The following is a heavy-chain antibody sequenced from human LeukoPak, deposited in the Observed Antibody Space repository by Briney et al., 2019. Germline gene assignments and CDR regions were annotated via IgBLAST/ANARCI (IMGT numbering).Heavy chain of an antibody. J-gene: IGHJ4*02. CDR3: AKDRSMTTVTPFDN. D-gene: IGHD4-17*01. CDR2: IRYDGSNR. Sequence: GSSLRLSCAASGFTFSNYGIHWVRQAPGKGLEWVAFIRYDGSNRFYADSVRGRFTISRDNSKNTVYLQMNSLRAEDTAVYYCAKDRSMTTVTPFDNWGQGTLVAVSS. V-gene: IGHV3-30*02. CDR1: GFTFSNYG.